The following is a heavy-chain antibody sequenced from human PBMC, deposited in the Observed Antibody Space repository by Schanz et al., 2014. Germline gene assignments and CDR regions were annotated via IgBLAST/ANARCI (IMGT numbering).Heavy chain of an antibody. CDR2: INPDGSGK. Sequence: DVQLVESGGGLVQSGGSLRLSCAASGFNFGDYYMTWVRQAPGKGLESVAKINPDGSGKYYVVSVEGRFTISRDNAKKSLDLHMNSLRAEDTAVYYCARDRWDWNNAFDIWGQGTMVTVSS. V-gene: IGHV3-7*03. CDR1: GFNFGDYY. CDR3: ARDRWDWNNAFDI. J-gene: IGHJ3*02. D-gene: IGHD1-1*01.